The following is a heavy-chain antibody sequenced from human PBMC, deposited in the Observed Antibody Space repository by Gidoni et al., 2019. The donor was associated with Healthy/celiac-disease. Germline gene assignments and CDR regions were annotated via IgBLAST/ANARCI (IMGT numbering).Heavy chain of an antibody. V-gene: IGHV1-18*01. J-gene: IGHJ5*02. D-gene: IGHD6-19*01. CDR2: ISAYNGNT. CDR3: AREGGSSPSLGLQFDP. CDR1: CYNFTSYG. Sequence: QVQLVQSGAEVKKTGASVQVSCTTSCYNFTSYGISWVRQAPGQGLEWMGLISAYNGNTNYAQKLQGIVTMTTDISTSTAYMELRSLRSDDTAVYYCAREGGSSPSLGLQFDPWGQGTLVTVSS.